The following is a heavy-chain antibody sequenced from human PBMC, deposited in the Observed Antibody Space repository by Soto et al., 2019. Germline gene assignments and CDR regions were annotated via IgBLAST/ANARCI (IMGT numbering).Heavy chain of an antibody. V-gene: IGHV4-34*01. Sequence: SETLSLTCAVYGGSFSGYYWSWIRQPPGKGLEWIGEINHSGSTNYNPSLKSRVTISVDTSKNQFSLKLSFVTAADTAVYFCGSYQGYFDYWGQGTLVTVSS. CDR2: INHSGST. D-gene: IGHD2-2*01. J-gene: IGHJ4*02. CDR1: GGSFSGYY. CDR3: GSYQGYFDY.